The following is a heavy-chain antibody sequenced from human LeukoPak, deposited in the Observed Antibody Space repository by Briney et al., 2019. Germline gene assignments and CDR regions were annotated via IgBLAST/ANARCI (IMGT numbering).Heavy chain of an antibody. Sequence: PGGSLRLSCAASGFNFRGDWMSWVRQAPGKGLECVAIIKEDAGEKYYVESVRGRFTISRDNAKNSLYLQMNNLRDEDTAVYYCVRDGRSGERTAFNIWGQGTKVTVSS. J-gene: IGHJ3*02. CDR2: IKEDAGEK. D-gene: IGHD3-10*01. CDR3: VRDGRSGERTAFNI. CDR1: GFNFRGDW. V-gene: IGHV3-7*01.